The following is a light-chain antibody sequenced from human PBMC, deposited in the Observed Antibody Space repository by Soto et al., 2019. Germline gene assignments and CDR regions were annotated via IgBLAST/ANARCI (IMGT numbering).Light chain of an antibody. CDR3: QQYGSSPPET. CDR2: GAS. CDR1: QRVSSSY. Sequence: EIVLTQSPGTLPLSQGERATLSCRASQRVSSSYLAWYQQKPGQAPRLLIYGASSRATGIPDRFSGSGSGTDFTLTISRLEPEDFAVYYCQQYGSSPPETFGQGTKLEIK. J-gene: IGKJ2*01. V-gene: IGKV3-20*01.